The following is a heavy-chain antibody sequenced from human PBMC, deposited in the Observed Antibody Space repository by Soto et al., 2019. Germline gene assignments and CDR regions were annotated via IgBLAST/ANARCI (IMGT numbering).Heavy chain of an antibody. Sequence: SETLSFTYTVSDGSIRSVGYYWSLIRQHPGKGLEWIGYIYYSGSTYYNPSLKSRVTISVDTSKNQFSLKLSSVTAADTAVYYCARDRDCSSTSCPRGFDYWGQGTLGTVSS. J-gene: IGHJ4*02. CDR2: IYYSGST. V-gene: IGHV4-31*03. CDR1: DGSIRSVGYY. CDR3: ARDRDCSSTSCPRGFDY. D-gene: IGHD2-2*01.